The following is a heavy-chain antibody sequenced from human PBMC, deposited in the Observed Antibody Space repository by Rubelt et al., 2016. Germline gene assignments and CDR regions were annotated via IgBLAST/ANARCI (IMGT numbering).Heavy chain of an antibody. J-gene: IGHJ4*02. CDR1: GFTFSNYA. CDR3: AKGPRIVPAAFYCDY. D-gene: IGHD2-2*01. CDR2: ISGSGGNT. Sequence: VQLLDSGGGLVQPGGSLRLSCATSGFTFSNYAMSLVRQAPGKVLEWVSAISGSGGNTSYTDFAKGRFTISRDNSKNTLYLQMNSLRAEDTAVYYCAKGPRIVPAAFYCDYWGQGTLVTVSS. V-gene: IGHV3-23*01.